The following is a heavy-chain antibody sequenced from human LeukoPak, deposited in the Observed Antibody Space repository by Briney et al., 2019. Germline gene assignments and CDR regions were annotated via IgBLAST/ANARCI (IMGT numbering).Heavy chain of an antibody. J-gene: IGHJ4*02. CDR3: AKRDRPCSGDCSAPYYFDY. D-gene: IGHD2-21*02. V-gene: IGHV3-23*01. CDR2: ISSSGRNT. Sequence: AGTLRLSCAASGCTFSSYAMSWVRQTPGKGLEWISSISSSGRNTYYADSVKGRFTISRDNSENTLYLQVSSLRAEDTAVYYCAKRDRPCSGDCSAPYYFDYWGQGTLVTVSS. CDR1: GCTFSSYA.